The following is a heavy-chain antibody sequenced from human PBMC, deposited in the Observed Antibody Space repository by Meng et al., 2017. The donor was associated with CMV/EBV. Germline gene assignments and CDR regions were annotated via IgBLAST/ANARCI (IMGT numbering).Heavy chain of an antibody. CDR2: ISDSGGIT. V-gene: IGHV3-23*01. Sequence: GESLKISCAASEFTFSSYAKNWVRQAPGKGLEWVSIISDSGGITYYADSVEGRFTISRDNSKNTLYLQMNSLRAEDTAVYYCAKGRSIEAPGTRYFDCWGQGTLVTVSS. J-gene: IGHJ4*02. CDR3: AKGRSIEAPGTRYFDC. D-gene: IGHD6-13*01. CDR1: EFTFSSYA.